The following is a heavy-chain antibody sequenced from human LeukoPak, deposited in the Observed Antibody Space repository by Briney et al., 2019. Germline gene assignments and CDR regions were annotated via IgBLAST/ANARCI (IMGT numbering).Heavy chain of an antibody. CDR1: GFTFSDYD. J-gene: IGHJ3*02. CDR2: ISNTNSYI. CDR3: ARDAFDI. Sequence: GGSLRLSCAASGFTFSDYDMNWVRQAPGKGLEWVSCISNTNSYIYYADSVKGRFTISRDNAKNSLYLQMNSLRAEDTAVYYCARDAFDIWGQGTMVTVSS. V-gene: IGHV3-21*01.